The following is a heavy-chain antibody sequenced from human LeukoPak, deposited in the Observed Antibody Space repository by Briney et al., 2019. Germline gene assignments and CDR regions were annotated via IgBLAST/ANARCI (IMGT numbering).Heavy chain of an antibody. CDR2: IHGDGDNI. CDR1: GFPFSSYA. V-gene: IGHV3-74*01. J-gene: IGHJ5*02. D-gene: IGHD1-26*01. CDR3: ARAQVGAPTDL. Sequence: GGSLRLSCAASGFPFSSYAMYWVRQAPGKGLVWVARIHGDGDNISYADSVRGRFTVSRDNAKDTLYLHMNSLRPEDTAVYYCARAQVGAPTDLWGQGTLVTVSS.